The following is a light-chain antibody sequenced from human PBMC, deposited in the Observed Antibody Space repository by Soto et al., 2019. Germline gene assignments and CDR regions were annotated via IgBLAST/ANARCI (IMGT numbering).Light chain of an antibody. CDR2: GNS. V-gene: IGLV1-40*01. CDR1: SSNIGAGYD. J-gene: IGLJ2*01. CDR3: QSYDSSLSGVV. Sequence: QSVLTQPPSVSGAPGQRVTISCTGSSSNIGAGYDVHWYQQLPGTAPKLLIYGNSNRPSGVPDRFSGSKSGTSASLAITGLQVEEDADYYCQSYDSSLSGVVFGGGTKVTVL.